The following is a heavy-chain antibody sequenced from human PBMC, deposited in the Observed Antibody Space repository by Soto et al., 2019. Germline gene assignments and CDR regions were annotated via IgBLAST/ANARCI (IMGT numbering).Heavy chain of an antibody. D-gene: IGHD6-19*01. CDR2: IYYSGST. J-gene: IGHJ4*02. CDR1: GGSISSYY. V-gene: IGHV4-59*01. CDR3: ARLYSSGWPDY. Sequence: SETLSLTCTVSGGSISSYYWSWIRQPPGKGLEWIGYIYYSGSTNYNPSLKSRVTISVDTSKNQFSLKLSSVTAADTAVYYCARLYSSGWPDYWGQGTLVTVSS.